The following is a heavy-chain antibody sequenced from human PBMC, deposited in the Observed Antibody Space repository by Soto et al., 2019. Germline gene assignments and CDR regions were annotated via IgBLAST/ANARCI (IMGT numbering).Heavy chain of an antibody. V-gene: IGHV3-64D*06. CDR2: ISSNGGST. CDR3: VKSGYDWIYYYGMDV. J-gene: IGHJ6*02. D-gene: IGHD5-12*01. CDR1: GFTFSSYA. Sequence: PGGSLRLSCSASGFTFSSYAMHWVRQAPGKGLEYVSAISSNGGSTYYADSVKGRFTISRDNSKNTLYLQMSSLRAEDTAVYYCVKSGYDWIYYYGMDVWGQGTTVTVSS.